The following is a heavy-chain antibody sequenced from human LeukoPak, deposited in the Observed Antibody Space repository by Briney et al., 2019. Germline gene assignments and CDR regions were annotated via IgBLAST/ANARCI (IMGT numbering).Heavy chain of an antibody. CDR1: GGSISSYY. V-gene: IGHV4-4*07. Sequence: SGILSLTCTVSGGSISSYYWSWIRQPAGKGLEWIGRIYSSGSTNYSPSLKSRVTMSVDTSKNQFSLKLSSVTAADTAVYYCARDEKGSSRWFDPWGQGTLVTVSS. J-gene: IGHJ5*02. D-gene: IGHD6-6*01. CDR2: IYSSGST. CDR3: ARDEKGSSRWFDP.